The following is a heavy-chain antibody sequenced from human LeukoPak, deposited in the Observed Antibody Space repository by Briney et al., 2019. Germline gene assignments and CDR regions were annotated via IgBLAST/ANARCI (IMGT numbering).Heavy chain of an antibody. CDR1: GGSISSYY. CDR3: AARFLEWLFDY. D-gene: IGHD3-3*01. CDR2: IYYSGST. J-gene: IGHJ4*02. V-gene: IGHV4-59*08. Sequence: PSETLSLTCTVSGGSISSYYWSWIRQPPGKGLEWIGYIYYSGSTNYNPSLKSRVTISVDTSKNQFSLKLSSVTAADTAVYYCAARFLEWLFDYWGQGTLVTVSS.